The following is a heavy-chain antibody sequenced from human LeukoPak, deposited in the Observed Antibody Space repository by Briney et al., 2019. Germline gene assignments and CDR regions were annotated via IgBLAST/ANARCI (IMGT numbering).Heavy chain of an antibody. J-gene: IGHJ4*02. CDR2: INHSGST. Sequence: SETLSLTCAVYGGSFSGYYWSWIRQPPGKGLEWIGEINHSGSTNYNPSLKSRVTISVDTSKNQFSLKLSSVTAADTAVYYCARDRGYDYVWGSYRSRYFDYWGQGTLVTVSS. V-gene: IGHV4-34*01. CDR3: ARDRGYDYVWGSYRSRYFDY. CDR1: GGSFSGYY. D-gene: IGHD3-16*02.